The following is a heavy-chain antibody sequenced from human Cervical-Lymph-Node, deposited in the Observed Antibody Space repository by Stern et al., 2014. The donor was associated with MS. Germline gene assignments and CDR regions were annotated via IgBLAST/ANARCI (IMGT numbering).Heavy chain of an antibody. CDR2: INSYNDNT. CDR3: ARGDFGVVTNNWFDP. CDR1: GYRFSDYG. D-gene: IGHD3-3*01. Sequence: VQLVESGAEVKKPGASVKVSCKASGYRFSDYGINWVRQARGQGLEWMGWINSYNDNTHYAQKFQGRVTMTTDTSTTTAYMEVRSLRSDDTAVYYCARGDFGVVTNNWFDPWGQGTLVTVSS. J-gene: IGHJ5*02. V-gene: IGHV1-18*01.